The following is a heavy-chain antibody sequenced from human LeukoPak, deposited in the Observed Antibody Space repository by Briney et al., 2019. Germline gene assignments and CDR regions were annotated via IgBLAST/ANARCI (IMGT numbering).Heavy chain of an antibody. CDR2: IYSGGST. Sequence: GGSLRLSCAASGFTVSSNYMSWVRQAPGKGLEWVSVIYSGGSTYYADSVKGRFTISRDNSKNTLYLQMNSLRAEDTAVYYCAKTYYYDSSCYSPHFDYWGQGTLVTVSS. CDR3: AKTYYYDSSCYSPHFDY. D-gene: IGHD3-22*01. V-gene: IGHV3-53*01. CDR1: GFTVSSNY. J-gene: IGHJ4*02.